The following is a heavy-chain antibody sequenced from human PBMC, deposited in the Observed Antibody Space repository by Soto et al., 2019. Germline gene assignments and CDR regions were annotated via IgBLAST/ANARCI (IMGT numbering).Heavy chain of an antibody. CDR2: INHSGST. J-gene: IGHJ4*02. Sequence: SETLSLTCAVYGGSFSGYYWSWIRQPPGKGLEWIGEINHSGSTNYNPSLKSRVTISVDTSKNQFSLKLSSVTAADTAVYYCAIGGAARYFDYWGQGTLVTVSS. CDR1: GGSFSGYY. V-gene: IGHV4-34*01. CDR3: AIGGAARYFDY. D-gene: IGHD6-6*01.